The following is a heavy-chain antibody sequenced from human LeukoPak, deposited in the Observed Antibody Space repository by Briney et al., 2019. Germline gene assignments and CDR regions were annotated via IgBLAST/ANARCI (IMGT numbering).Heavy chain of an antibody. CDR1: VYTFTGYY. CDR2: INPNSGGT. Sequence: ASVKVSCKASVYTFTGYYMHWVRQAPGQGLEWMGWINPNSGGTNYAQKFQGRVTMTRDTSISTAYMELSRLRSDDTAVYYCGRDRSSLYGSATFDYWGQGTLVTVSS. D-gene: IGHD3-10*01. J-gene: IGHJ4*02. V-gene: IGHV1-2*02. CDR3: GRDRSSLYGSATFDY.